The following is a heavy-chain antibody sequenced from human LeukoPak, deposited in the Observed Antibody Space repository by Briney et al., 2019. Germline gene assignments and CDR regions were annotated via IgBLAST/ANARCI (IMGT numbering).Heavy chain of an antibody. Sequence: GGSLRLSCSASGFTVSCTHMSWVRQAPGKGLEWVSAMYTGGTTYYADSVTGRFTVSRDTSRNTLFLHMNSLRDEDTAVYYCAKDEATSGGGLASWGQGTLVIVSS. D-gene: IGHD3-10*01. J-gene: IGHJ5*01. CDR2: MYTGGTT. CDR3: AKDEATSGGGLAS. V-gene: IGHV3-53*01. CDR1: GFTVSCTH.